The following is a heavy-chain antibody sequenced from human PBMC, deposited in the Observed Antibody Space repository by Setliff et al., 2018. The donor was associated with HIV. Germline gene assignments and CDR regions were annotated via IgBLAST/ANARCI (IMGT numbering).Heavy chain of an antibody. CDR1: GFSFSTSA. Sequence: PGGSLRLSCAASGFSFSTSAMSWVRQAPGKGLEWVSAILGGGVTTYYADSVKGRFTISRDSSSNTPYLQMNSLRADDTAIYYCAKLHFYDTNNYWGQGTLVTVSS. CDR3: AKLHFYDTNNY. V-gene: IGHV3-23*01. D-gene: IGHD3-22*01. J-gene: IGHJ4*02. CDR2: ILGGGVTT.